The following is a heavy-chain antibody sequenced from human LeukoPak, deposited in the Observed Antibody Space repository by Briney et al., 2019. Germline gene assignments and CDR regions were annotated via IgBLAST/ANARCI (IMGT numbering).Heavy chain of an antibody. CDR2: IIPIFGTA. CDR1: GGTFSSYA. J-gene: IGHJ4*02. Sequence: SVKVSCKASGGTFSSYAISWVRQAPGQGLEWMGRIIPIFGTANYAQKFQGRVTITTDESTSTAYMELSSLRSEDTAVYYCARDYYDSSGYYLSFDYWGQGTLVTVSS. D-gene: IGHD3-22*01. V-gene: IGHV1-69*05. CDR3: ARDYYDSSGYYLSFDY.